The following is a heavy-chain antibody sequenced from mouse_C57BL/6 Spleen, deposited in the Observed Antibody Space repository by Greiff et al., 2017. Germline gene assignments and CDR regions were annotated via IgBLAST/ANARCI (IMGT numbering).Heavy chain of an antibody. CDR3: ARDLYSNYVGFAY. CDR1: GYTFTSYW. V-gene: IGHV1-59*01. Sequence: VQLQQPGAELVRPGTSVKLSCKASGYTFTSYWMHWVKQRPGQGLEWIGVIDPSDSYTNYNQKFKGKATLTVDTSSSTAYMQLSSLTSEDSAVYYCARDLYSNYVGFAYWGQGTLVTVSA. CDR2: IDPSDSYT. J-gene: IGHJ3*01. D-gene: IGHD2-5*01.